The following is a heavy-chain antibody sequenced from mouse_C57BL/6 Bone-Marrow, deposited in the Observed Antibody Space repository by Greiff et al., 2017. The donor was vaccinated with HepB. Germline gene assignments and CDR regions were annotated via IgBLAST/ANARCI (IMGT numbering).Heavy chain of an antibody. CDR3: ARTPYYGSRGYYAMDY. V-gene: IGHV1-22*01. CDR2: INPNNGGT. CDR1: GYTFTDYN. Sequence: VQLKESGPELVKPGASVKMSCKASGYTFTDYNMHWVKQSHGKSLEWIGYINPNNGGTSYNQKFKGKATLTVNKSSSTAYMELRSLTSEDSAVYYCARTPYYGSRGYYAMDYWGQGTSVTVSS. J-gene: IGHJ4*01. D-gene: IGHD1-1*01.